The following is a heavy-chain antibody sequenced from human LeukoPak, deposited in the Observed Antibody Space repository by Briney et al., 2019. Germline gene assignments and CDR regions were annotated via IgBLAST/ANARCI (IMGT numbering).Heavy chain of an antibody. Sequence: ASVKVSCKASGYTFSSYGFSWVRQAPGQGLEWMGWISAYNGNKDYAQKFQGRITMTTDTATSTAYMELRSLSYDDTAVYYCARKGDYWNDGACWGQGTLVTVSS. CDR1: GYTFSSYG. D-gene: IGHD1-1*01. CDR2: ISAYNGNK. CDR3: ARKGDYWNDGAC. V-gene: IGHV1-18*01. J-gene: IGHJ4*02.